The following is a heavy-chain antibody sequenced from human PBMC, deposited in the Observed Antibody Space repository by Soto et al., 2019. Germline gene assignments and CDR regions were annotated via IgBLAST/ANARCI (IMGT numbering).Heavy chain of an antibody. D-gene: IGHD3-22*01. V-gene: IGHV1-69*01. Sequence: QVQLVQSGAEVRKPGSSVKVSCKASGGTFSRHAISWVRQAPGQGLEWMGGIIPIFGTANHAQKFQGRVTIIADEPTNTVYMELSSLRSEDTAMYYCARGWGYDSNDYYYAYWGQGTLVIVSS. J-gene: IGHJ4*02. CDR2: IIPIFGTA. CDR3: ARGWGYDSNDYYYAY. CDR1: GGTFSRHA.